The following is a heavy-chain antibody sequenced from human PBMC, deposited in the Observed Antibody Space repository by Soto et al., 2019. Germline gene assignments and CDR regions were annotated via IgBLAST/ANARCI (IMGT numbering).Heavy chain of an antibody. D-gene: IGHD5-12*01. CDR3: AREGNLGRWLQPLDF. CDR1: GDSISAYS. V-gene: IGHV4-59*01. CDR2: IHYNGNT. J-gene: IGHJ4*02. Sequence: QVQLQVSGPGLVKPSETLSLTCTVSGDSISAYSWSWVRQPPGKGLEWIGNIHYNGNTKYNPSLKSRVTMSLDTSKNQFSLTLISVTAADTAKYFCAREGNLGRWLQPLDFWGQGTLVTVSS.